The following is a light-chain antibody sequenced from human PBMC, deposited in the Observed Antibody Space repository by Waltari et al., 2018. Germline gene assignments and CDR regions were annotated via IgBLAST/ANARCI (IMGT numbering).Light chain of an antibody. J-gene: IGLJ2*01. Sequence: SSELTQDPTVSVALGQTVRITCQGDSLRSYYATWYQQKPRQAPVLVIYGKNSRPSGIPDRLSGSSSGNTASLTITGAQAEDEADYYCNSRDSSGNHRVVFGGGTKLTVL. CDR3: NSRDSSGNHRVV. CDR2: GKN. CDR1: SLRSYY. V-gene: IGLV3-19*01.